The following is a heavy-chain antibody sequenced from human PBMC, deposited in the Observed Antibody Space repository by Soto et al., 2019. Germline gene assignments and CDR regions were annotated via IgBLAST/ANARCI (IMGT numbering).Heavy chain of an antibody. J-gene: IGHJ4*02. CDR2: INHSGST. V-gene: IGHV4-34*01. D-gene: IGHD2-15*01. CDR3: ARGQVVGYYFDY. Sequence: GKGLEWIGEINHSGSTNYNPSLKSRVTISVDTSKNQFSLKLSSVTAADTAVYYCARGQVVGYYFDYWGQGTLVTVSS.